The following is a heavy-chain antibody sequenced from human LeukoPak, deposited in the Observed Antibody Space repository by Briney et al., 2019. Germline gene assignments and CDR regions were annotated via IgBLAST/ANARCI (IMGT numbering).Heavy chain of an antibody. Sequence: ASVKVSCKASGYTFTGYYMHWVRQAPGQGLEWMGWINPNSGGTNYAQKFQGRVTMTRDTSISTAYMELSRLRSDDTAVYYCARVGGAVGATTGIFDYWGQGTLVTVSS. D-gene: IGHD1-26*01. V-gene: IGHV1-2*02. CDR2: INPNSGGT. CDR1: GYTFTGYY. J-gene: IGHJ4*02. CDR3: ARVGGAVGATTGIFDY.